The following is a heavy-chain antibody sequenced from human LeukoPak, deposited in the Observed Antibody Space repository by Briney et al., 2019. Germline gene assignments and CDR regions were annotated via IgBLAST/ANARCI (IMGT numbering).Heavy chain of an antibody. CDR2: IYYSGST. J-gene: IGHJ3*02. CDR1: GGSISSFD. Sequence: PSETLSLTCTVSGGSISSFDWSWVRQPPGKGLEWIGYIYYSGSTNYNPSLKSRVTISLDTSKKQFFLMLSYVPAADTAVYYCAGDQYYYDSSGYYYDAFDIWGQGTMVTVSS. CDR3: AGDQYYYDSSGYYYDAFDI. D-gene: IGHD3-22*01. V-gene: IGHV4-59*01.